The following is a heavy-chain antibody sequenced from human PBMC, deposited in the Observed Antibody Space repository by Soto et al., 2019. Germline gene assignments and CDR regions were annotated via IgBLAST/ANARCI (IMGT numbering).Heavy chain of an antibody. V-gene: IGHV1-69*13. D-gene: IGHD6-6*01. Sequence: SVKVSCKAPGGTFSSYAISWVRQAPGQGLEWMGGIIPIFGTAKYAQKFQGRVTITADESTSTGYMELSSLRSDDTAVYYCARGDKYSSSPYXMDVWAQGTTVTVSS. CDR1: GGTFSSYA. J-gene: IGHJ6*02. CDR2: IIPIFGTA. CDR3: ARGDKYSSSPYXMDV.